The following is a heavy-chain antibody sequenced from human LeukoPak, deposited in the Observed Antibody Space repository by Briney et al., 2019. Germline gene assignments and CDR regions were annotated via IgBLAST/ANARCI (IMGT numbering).Heavy chain of an antibody. CDR1: GFTFSSYA. CDR3: ARDLPWGYYDSSGYYANGYDY. CDR2: ISYDGSNK. D-gene: IGHD3-22*01. V-gene: IGHV3-30*04. J-gene: IGHJ4*02. Sequence: PGGSLRLSCAASGFTFSSYAMHWVRQAPGKGLEWVAVISYDGSNKYYADSVKGRFTISRDNSKNTLYLQMNSLRAEDTAVYYCARDLPWGYYDSSGYYANGYDYWSQGTLVTVSS.